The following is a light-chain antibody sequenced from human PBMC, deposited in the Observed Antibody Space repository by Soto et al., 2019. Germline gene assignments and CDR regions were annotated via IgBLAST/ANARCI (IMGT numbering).Light chain of an antibody. CDR1: SSNIVAGYD. V-gene: IGLV1-40*01. Sequence: QSVLTPPPSVSGAPGQRVTISCTGSSSNIVAGYDVHWYQQLPGTAPKLLIYGNSNRPSGVPDRFSGSKSGTSASLAITGLQDEDEADYYGQSDDSSQGVVGGGTKVTVL. CDR2: GNS. CDR3: QSDDSSQGV. J-gene: IGLJ2*01.